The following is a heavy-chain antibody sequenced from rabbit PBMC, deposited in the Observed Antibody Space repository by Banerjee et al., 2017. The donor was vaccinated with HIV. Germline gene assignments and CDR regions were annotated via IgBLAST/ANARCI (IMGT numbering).Heavy chain of an antibody. J-gene: IGHJ4*01. D-gene: IGHD7-1*01. CDR3: GRDRDGDAGYGSLAL. CDR2: IYTGDGRT. CDR1: GFSFSSSYY. Sequence: QEQLEESGGDLVQPEGSLTLTCTASGFSFSSSYYMCWVRQAPRKGLEWIGCIYTGDGRTYYASWVNGRFTISRSTSLNTVDLKMTSLTVADTATYFCGRDRDGDAGYGSLALWGQGTLVTVS. V-gene: IGHV1S43*01.